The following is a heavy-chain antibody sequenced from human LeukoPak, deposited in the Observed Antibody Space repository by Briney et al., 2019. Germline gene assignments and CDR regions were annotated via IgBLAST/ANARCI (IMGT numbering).Heavy chain of an antibody. CDR1: GYTFTASY. Sequence: GSVRVSCKASGYTFTASYIHWVRQAPGQGLEWMGWINPNSGGTNYLQKFQGRVTMTRDTSITTAYMELSSLRSDDTAVYYCARDSRYSTNWYDYWGQGTLVTVSS. V-gene: IGHV1-2*02. CDR2: INPNSGGT. J-gene: IGHJ5*01. D-gene: IGHD6-13*01. CDR3: ARDSRYSTNWYDY.